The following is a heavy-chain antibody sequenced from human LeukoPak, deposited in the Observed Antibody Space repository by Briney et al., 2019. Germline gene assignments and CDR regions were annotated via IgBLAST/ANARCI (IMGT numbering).Heavy chain of an antibody. Sequence: SETLSLTCTVSGGSISSYYWSWIRQPPGKGLEWIGYIYYSGSTNYNPSLKSRVTMSVDTSKNQFSLKLSSVTAADTAVYYCARDYGDYVPVYEYWGQGTLVTVSS. D-gene: IGHD4-17*01. CDR1: GGSISSYY. V-gene: IGHV4-59*12. CDR2: IYYSGST. CDR3: ARDYGDYVPVYEY. J-gene: IGHJ4*02.